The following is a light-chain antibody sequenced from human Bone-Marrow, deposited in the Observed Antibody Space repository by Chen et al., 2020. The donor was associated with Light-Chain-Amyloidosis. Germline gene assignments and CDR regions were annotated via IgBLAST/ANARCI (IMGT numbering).Light chain of an antibody. J-gene: IGLJ3*02. Sequence: SYVLTHPSSVSVAPGQTATIACGGNNIGSTSVYWYQQTPGQAPLLVGYDDSDRPSGIPERLSGSNSGNTATLTISRVEAGDEADYYCQVWDRSSDRPVFGGGTKLTVL. CDR2: DDS. V-gene: IGLV3-21*02. CDR1: NIGSTS. CDR3: QVWDRSSDRPV.